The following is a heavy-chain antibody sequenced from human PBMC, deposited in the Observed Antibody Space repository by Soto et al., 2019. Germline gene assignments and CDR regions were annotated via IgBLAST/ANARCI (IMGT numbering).Heavy chain of an antibody. J-gene: IGHJ4*02. CDR1: GFTFSSYA. D-gene: IGHD6-13*01. CDR3: ARSLFLASTGIEPFDF. CDR2: ISGGGNDA. Sequence: EVQLLESGGGLVQPGGSLVLSCAASGFTFSSYAMSWVRQAPGKGLEWVSSISGGGNDAYYADSVKGRFTISRDNSRNTLYLQMNSLRADDTAVHYCARSLFLASTGIEPFDFWGQGTLVTVSP. V-gene: IGHV3-23*01.